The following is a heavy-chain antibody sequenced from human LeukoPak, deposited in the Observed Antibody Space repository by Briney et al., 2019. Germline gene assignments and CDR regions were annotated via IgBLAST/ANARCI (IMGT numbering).Heavy chain of an antibody. D-gene: IGHD3-3*01. Sequence: GGSLRLSSVAPVFTFTSYFTPWVRPAPGQGLEYVSVIICNGGRTHYTDSVTGRFTISIDNSKNTLFLQMSSVRPDDMAVYYCARSTMGATIAYYYYYMDVWGKGTTVTVSS. V-gene: IGHV3-64*02. CDR1: VFTFTSYF. CDR2: IICNGGRT. J-gene: IGHJ6*03. CDR3: ARSTMGATIAYYYYYMDV.